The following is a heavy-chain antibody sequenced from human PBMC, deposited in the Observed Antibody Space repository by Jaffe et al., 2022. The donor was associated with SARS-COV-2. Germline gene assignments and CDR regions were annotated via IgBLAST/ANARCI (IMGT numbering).Heavy chain of an antibody. V-gene: IGHV3-7*01. D-gene: IGHD3-10*01. CDR1: GFTFSGYW. J-gene: IGHJ4*02. CDR3: ARLSGSGTFPLDYFDS. CDR2: VKQDGSEK. Sequence: EVQLVEAGGGLVQPGGSLRLSCAASGFTFSGYWMSWVRQAPGKGLEWVANVKQDGSEKDYVDSVKGRFTISRDNAKSSQYLQMNSLRAEDTAVYFCARLSGSGTFPLDYFDSWGQGTLVTVSS.